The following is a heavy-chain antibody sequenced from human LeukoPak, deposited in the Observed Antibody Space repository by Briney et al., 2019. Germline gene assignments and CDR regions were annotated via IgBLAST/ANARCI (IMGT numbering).Heavy chain of an antibody. D-gene: IGHD1-26*01. V-gene: IGHV3-21*01. Sequence: PGGSLRLSCAASGFTFSSYSMNWVRQAPGKGLEWVSSISSSSSYIYYADSVKGRFTISRDNAKNSLYLQMNSLRAEDTAVYYCAREDSGGYYLNPRYLQHWGQGTLVTVSS. CDR3: AREDSGGYYLNPRYLQH. J-gene: IGHJ1*01. CDR2: ISSSSSYI. CDR1: GFTFSSYS.